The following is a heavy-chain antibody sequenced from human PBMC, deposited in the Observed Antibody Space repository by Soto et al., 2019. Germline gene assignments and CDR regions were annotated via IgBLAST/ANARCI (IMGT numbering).Heavy chain of an antibody. V-gene: IGHV6-1*01. Sequence: PSQTLSLTCDISGDSFSSNIVAWSWIRQSPSRGLEWLGRTFYRSKWHYNYAESVKSRITINPDTSKNQFSLQLNSVTPEDTAVYYCARDRPDYALGLGVWGQGTTVTVSS. CDR3: ARDRPDYALGLGV. CDR2: TFYRSKWHY. J-gene: IGHJ6*02. CDR1: GDSFSSNIVA. D-gene: IGHD2-2*01.